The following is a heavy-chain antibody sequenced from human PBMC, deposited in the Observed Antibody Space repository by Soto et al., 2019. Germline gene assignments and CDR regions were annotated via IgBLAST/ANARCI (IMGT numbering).Heavy chain of an antibody. D-gene: IGHD5-12*01. J-gene: IGHJ3*02. CDR1: GGSISSGGYS. V-gene: IGHV4-30-2*01. CDR2: IYHSGST. Sequence: QLQLQESGSGLVKPSQTLSLTCAVSGGSISSGGYSWSWIRQPPGKGLEWIGYIYHSGSTYYNPSLKSRVTISVDRSKTQISPKLSSVTAAATAVYYCARGRATMRDAFDIWGQGTMVTVSS. CDR3: ARGRATMRDAFDI.